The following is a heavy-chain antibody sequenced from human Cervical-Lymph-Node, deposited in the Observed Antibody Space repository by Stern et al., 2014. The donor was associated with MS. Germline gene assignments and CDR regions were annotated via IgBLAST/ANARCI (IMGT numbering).Heavy chain of an antibody. Sequence: QLVQSGAEVKEPGASVKVSCKASGYTFTDYYIHWVRRAPGQGLQWMGWINPNSGVTDYAQKFQGRVTMTRDTSINTAYMELSRLRSDDTAVYYCERSLVVAARIDFWGQGTLVTVSS. CDR1: GYTFTDYY. D-gene: IGHD2-15*01. J-gene: IGHJ4*02. CDR3: ERSLVVAARIDF. CDR2: INPNSGVT. V-gene: IGHV1-2*02.